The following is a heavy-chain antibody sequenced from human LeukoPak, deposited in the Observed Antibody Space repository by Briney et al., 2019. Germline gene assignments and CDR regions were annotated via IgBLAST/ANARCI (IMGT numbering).Heavy chain of an antibody. CDR1: GFTFSSYA. CDR2: ISGSGGST. V-gene: IGHV3-23*01. CDR3: AKFPAYYYYYGMDV. Sequence: GGSLRLSCAASGFTFSSYAMSWVRQAPGKGLEWVSAISGSGGSTYYADSVKGRFTISRDNSKNTLYLQMNSLRAEDTAVYYCAKFPAYYYYYGMDVWAKGPRSPSP. J-gene: IGHJ6*02.